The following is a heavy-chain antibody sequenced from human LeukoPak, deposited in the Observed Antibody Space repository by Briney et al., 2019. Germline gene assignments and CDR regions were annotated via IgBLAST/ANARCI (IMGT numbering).Heavy chain of an antibody. V-gene: IGHV3-11*01. Sequence: GGSLRLSCAASGFTFSDYYMSWIRQAPGKGLEWFSYISSSGSAIYYADSVRGRFTISRDNAKNSLYLQMNSLRAEDTTVYYCARAKRGGSLNWFDPWGQGTLVTVSS. D-gene: IGHD2-15*01. CDR2: ISSSGSAI. CDR3: ARAKRGGSLNWFDP. J-gene: IGHJ5*02. CDR1: GFTFSDYY.